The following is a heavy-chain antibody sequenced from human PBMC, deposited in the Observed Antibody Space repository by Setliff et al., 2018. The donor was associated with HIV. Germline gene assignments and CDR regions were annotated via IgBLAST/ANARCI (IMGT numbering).Heavy chain of an antibody. V-gene: IGHV1-69*13. Sequence: SVKVSCKASGHTFTGYCLHWVRQAPGQGLEWMGGIIPILGTADYPQKFQGRVTITADESTSTVYMELSYLRSEDTAVYYCAREHRFSSGYYLYYFDYWGQGTLVTVSS. D-gene: IGHD3-22*01. CDR2: IIPILGTA. CDR1: GHTFTGYC. CDR3: AREHRFSSGYYLYYFDY. J-gene: IGHJ4*02.